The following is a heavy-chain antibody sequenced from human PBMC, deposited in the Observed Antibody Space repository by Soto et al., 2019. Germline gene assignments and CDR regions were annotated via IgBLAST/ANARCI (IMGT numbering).Heavy chain of an antibody. J-gene: IGHJ4*02. CDR1: GFTFISYA. Sequence: LLLSCAASGFTFISYAMSWVRQAPGKGLEWVSAISGSVGSTYYADSVKGRFTISRDNSKNTLYLQMNSLRAEDTAVYYCARVGSSSWYNFDFWGPGTLVTVSS. CDR3: ARVGSSSWYNFDF. CDR2: ISGSVGST. D-gene: IGHD6-13*01. V-gene: IGHV3-23*01.